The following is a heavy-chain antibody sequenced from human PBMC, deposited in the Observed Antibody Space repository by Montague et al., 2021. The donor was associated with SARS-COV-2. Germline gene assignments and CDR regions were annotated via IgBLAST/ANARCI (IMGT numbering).Heavy chain of an antibody. J-gene: IGHJ6*02. CDR3: ARVLVVTYYGMDV. Sequence: SLRLSCAASGFTFSSYVMHWVRQAPGKGLEWASYISSSGSTIYYADSVKGRFTISRDNAKNSLYLQMNSLRAEDTAVYYCARVLVVTYYGMDVWGQGTTVTVSS. V-gene: IGHV3-48*03. CDR1: GFTFSSYV. D-gene: IGHD3-22*01. CDR2: ISSSGSTI.